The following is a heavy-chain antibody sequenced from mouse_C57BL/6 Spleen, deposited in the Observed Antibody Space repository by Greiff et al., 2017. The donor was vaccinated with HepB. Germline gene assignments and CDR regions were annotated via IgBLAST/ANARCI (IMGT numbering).Heavy chain of an antibody. CDR3: ARSHHYYGSSYWYFDV. Sequence: QVQLQQSGPELVKPGASVKISCKASGYAFSSSWMNWVKQRPGKGLEWIGRIYPGDGDTNYNGKFKGKATLTADKSSSTAYMQLSSLTSEDSAVYFCARSHHYYGSSYWYFDVWGTGTTVTVSS. J-gene: IGHJ1*03. CDR2: IYPGDGDT. V-gene: IGHV1-82*01. D-gene: IGHD1-1*01. CDR1: GYAFSSSW.